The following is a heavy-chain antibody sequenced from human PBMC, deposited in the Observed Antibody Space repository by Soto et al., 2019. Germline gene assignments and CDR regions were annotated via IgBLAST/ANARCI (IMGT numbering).Heavy chain of an antibody. Sequence: GGSLRLSCAASAFTFSTYGMHWVRQAPGKGLEWVAVISYDGSNKYYADSVKGRFTISRDNSKNTLYLQMNSLRAEDTAVYYCAKDEEQWLVRYYFDYWGKGTLVTVSS. CDR3: AKDEEQWLVRYYFDY. CDR1: AFTFSTYG. CDR2: ISYDGSNK. J-gene: IGHJ4*02. D-gene: IGHD6-19*01. V-gene: IGHV3-30*18.